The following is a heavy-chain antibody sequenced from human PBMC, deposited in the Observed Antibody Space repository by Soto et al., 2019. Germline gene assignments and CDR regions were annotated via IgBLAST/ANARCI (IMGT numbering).Heavy chain of an antibody. J-gene: IGHJ4*02. CDR3: XXXXXXXXXXGX. CDR2: IYNSGST. V-gene: IGHV4-31*03. Sequence: QVQLQESGPGLVKPSQTLSLTCTVSGGSISSGGYYWSWIRQYPGKGLEWIGYIYNSGSTYYNPSLKGRVSISVDTSKNQFSLKLSAVTAAXXXXXXXXXXXXXXXXXGXWGQGTLVTVSS. CDR1: GGSISSGGYY.